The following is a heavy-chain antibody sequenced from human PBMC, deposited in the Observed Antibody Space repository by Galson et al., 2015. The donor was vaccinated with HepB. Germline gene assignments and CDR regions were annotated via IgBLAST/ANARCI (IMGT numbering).Heavy chain of an antibody. D-gene: IGHD1-26*01. CDR1: GYTFISYG. V-gene: IGHV1-18*01. J-gene: IGHJ4*02. Sequence: SVKVSCKASGYTFISYGISWVRQAPGQGLEWMGWISAYNGNTKYAQKSQGRVTMTTDTSTSTAYMELRSLRSDDTAVYYCARDYSGSYFIDYWGQGTLVTVSS. CDR3: ARDYSGSYFIDY. CDR2: ISAYNGNT.